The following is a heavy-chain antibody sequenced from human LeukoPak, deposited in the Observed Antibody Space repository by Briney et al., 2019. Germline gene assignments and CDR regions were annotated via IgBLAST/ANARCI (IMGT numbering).Heavy chain of an antibody. CDR2: ISADGRSP. CDR1: GFTFRTYV. D-gene: IGHD5-12*01. CDR3: ARGTTDIVAEISDASDI. J-gene: IGHJ3*02. V-gene: IGHV3-64*04. Sequence: PGGSLRLSCSASGFTFRTYVMHWVRQAPGKGLEYVSAISADGRSPYYAVSVRGRFTISRDNSRNTLFLQMNSLRADDTAVYYCARGTTDIVAEISDASDIWGQGTVVTVSS.